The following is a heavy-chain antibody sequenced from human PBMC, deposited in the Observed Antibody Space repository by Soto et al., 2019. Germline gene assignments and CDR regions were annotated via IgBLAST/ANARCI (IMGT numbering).Heavy chain of an antibody. CDR2: INAGNGNT. CDR1: GYTFTSYA. V-gene: IGHV1-3*01. J-gene: IGHJ4*02. D-gene: IGHD3-9*01. CDR3: ARAGEVLRYFDWPYY. Sequence: ASVKVSCKASGYTFTSYAMHGVRQAPGQRLEWMGWINAGNGNTKYSQKFQGRVTITRDTSASTAYMELSSLRSEDTAVYYCARAGEVLRYFDWPYYWGQGTLVTVSS.